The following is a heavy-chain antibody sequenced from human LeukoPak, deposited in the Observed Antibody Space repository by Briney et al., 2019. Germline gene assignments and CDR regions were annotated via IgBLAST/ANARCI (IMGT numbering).Heavy chain of an antibody. V-gene: IGHV4-34*01. Sequence: SETLSLTCTVSGGSFSGFLWSWIRQPPGKGREWIGEINYNGENTNYNPSLKSRVTMSVDTSTNQFSLKLSSVTAADTAVYYCARGRGRVWSGYYPTISDYWGQGTLVTVSS. CDR2: INYNGENT. CDR3: ARGRGRVWSGYYPTISDY. D-gene: IGHD3-3*01. J-gene: IGHJ4*02. CDR1: GGSFSGFL.